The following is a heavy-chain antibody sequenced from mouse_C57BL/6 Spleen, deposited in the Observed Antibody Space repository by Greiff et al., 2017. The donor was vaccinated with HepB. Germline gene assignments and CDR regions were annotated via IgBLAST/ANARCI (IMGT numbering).Heavy chain of an antibody. J-gene: IGHJ4*01. CDR2: IYPGNSDT. Sequence: VQLQQSGTVLARPGASVKMSCKTSGYTFTSYWMHWVKQRPGQGLEWIGAIYPGNSDTSYNQKFKGKAKLTAVTSASTAYMELSSLTNEDSAVYYCTSGDEGVYYAMDYWGQGTSVTVSS. D-gene: IGHD3-3*01. CDR3: TSGDEGVYYAMDY. V-gene: IGHV1-5*01. CDR1: GYTFTSYW.